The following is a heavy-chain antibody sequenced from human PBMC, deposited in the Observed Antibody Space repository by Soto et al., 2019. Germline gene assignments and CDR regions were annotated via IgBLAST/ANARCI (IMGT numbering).Heavy chain of an antibody. D-gene: IGHD6-13*01. V-gene: IGHV4-59*11. CDR3: ARDLGSSWYPDAFDI. CDR1: GGSINNHY. CDR2: VYYNGIT. Sequence: PSETLSLTCTVSGGSINNHYWSWIRQPPGKGLEWLGYVYYNGITNYNPSLKSRVTMSVDTSKNQFSLKLTSLTAADTAVYYCARDLGSSWYPDAFDIWGQGTMVTVSS. J-gene: IGHJ3*02.